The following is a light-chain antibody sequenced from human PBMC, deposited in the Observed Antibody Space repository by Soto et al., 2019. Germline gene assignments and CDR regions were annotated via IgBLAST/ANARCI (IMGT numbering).Light chain of an antibody. V-gene: IGLV1-40*01. CDR2: GNS. CDR3: QSYDSSRSGVV. J-gene: IGLJ2*01. Sequence: QSVLTQPPSVSGAPGQRVTISCTGSSSNIGAGYDVHWYQQLPGTAPKLLIYGNSNRPSGVPDRFSGSKSGTSASLAITGLQAEDEAEDYCQSYDSSRSGVVFGGGTKLTVL. CDR1: SSNIGAGYD.